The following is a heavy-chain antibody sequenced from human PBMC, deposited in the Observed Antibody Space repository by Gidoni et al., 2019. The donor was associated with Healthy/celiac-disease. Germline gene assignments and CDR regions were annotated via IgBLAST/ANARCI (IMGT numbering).Heavy chain of an antibody. D-gene: IGHD6-19*01. CDR2: FRGMGGST. CDR1: GCTFSSYA. CDR3: AKAKTAVARTNY. Sequence: EVQLLESGGDLVQPGGSLRLSCAATGCTFSSYAMTWVGQAQGKWLEWFSTFRGMGGSTYYADSVKGRFTMSRDNAKNTLYLQMNSLRAAYTAVYYCAKAKTAVARTNYWGQGSLVTVSS. J-gene: IGHJ4*02. V-gene: IGHV3-23*01.